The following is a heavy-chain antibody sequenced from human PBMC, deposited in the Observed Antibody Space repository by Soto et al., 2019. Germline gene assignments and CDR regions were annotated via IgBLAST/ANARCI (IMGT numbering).Heavy chain of an antibody. CDR2: IAYDGSNT. Sequence: QVQLVESGGGVVQPGRSLRLSCAASGITFSNYGMHWVRQAPGKGLEWVAVIAYDGSNTDYSDSVKGRFTISRDNSKKTLYLPMERLRAEDTAVYYCAKGDTTGTTWGQGTLVTVSS. CDR3: AKGDTTGTT. D-gene: IGHD1-1*01. V-gene: IGHV3-30*18. CDR1: GITFSNYG. J-gene: IGHJ5*02.